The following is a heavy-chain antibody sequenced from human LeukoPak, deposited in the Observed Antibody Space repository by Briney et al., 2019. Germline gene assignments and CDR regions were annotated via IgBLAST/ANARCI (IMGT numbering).Heavy chain of an antibody. Sequence: SETLSLTCAVSGGSISSSNWWSWVRQPPGKGLEWIGEIYHSGSTNYNPSLKSRVTISVDKSKNQFSLKLSSVTAADTAVYYCARVRQLLWFGKYYYYMDVWGKGTTVTISS. CDR2: IYHSGST. CDR1: GGSISSSNW. V-gene: IGHV4-4*02. CDR3: ARVRQLLWFGKYYYYMDV. D-gene: IGHD3-10*01. J-gene: IGHJ6*03.